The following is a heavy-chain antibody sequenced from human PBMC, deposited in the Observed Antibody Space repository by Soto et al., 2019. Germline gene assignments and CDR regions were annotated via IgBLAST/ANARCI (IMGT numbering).Heavy chain of an antibody. J-gene: IGHJ3*02. CDR2: ISAYNGNT. CDR3: ARTKRRLGYCSGGSCYPIDAFDI. D-gene: IGHD2-15*01. Sequence: ASVKVSCKASGYTFTSYGISWVRQAPGQGLEWMGWISAYNGNTNYAQKLQGRVTMTTATSTSTAYMELRSLRSDDTAVYYCARTKRRLGYCSGGSCYPIDAFDIWGQGTMVTVS. CDR1: GYTFTSYG. V-gene: IGHV1-18*04.